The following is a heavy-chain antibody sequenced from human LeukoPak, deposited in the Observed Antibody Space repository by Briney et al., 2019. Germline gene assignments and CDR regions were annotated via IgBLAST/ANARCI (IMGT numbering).Heavy chain of an antibody. CDR3: AKDYDFWRNGAFDI. V-gene: IGHV3-23*01. CDR1: GFTFSSYA. J-gene: IGHJ3*02. D-gene: IGHD3-3*01. CDR2: ISGSGGST. Sequence: PGGSLRLSCAASGFTFSSYAMSWVRQAPGKGLEWVSAISGSGGSTYYADSVRGRFTISRDNSKNTLYLQVNSLRAEDTAGYYCAKDYDFWRNGAFDIWGQGTMVTVSS.